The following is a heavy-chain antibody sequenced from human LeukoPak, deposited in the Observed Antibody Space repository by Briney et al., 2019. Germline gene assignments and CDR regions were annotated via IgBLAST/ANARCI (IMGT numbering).Heavy chain of an antibody. CDR3: ARSYGARYYYYYGMDV. CDR2: INHSGST. V-gene: IGHV4-34*01. D-gene: IGHD4-17*01. J-gene: IGHJ6*02. CDR1: GGSFSGYY. Sequence: PSETLSLTCAVYGGSFSGYYWSWIRQPPGKGLEWIGEINHSGSTNYNPSLKSRVTISVDTSKNQFSLKLSSVTAADTAVYHCARSYGARYYYYYGMDVWGQGTTVTVSS.